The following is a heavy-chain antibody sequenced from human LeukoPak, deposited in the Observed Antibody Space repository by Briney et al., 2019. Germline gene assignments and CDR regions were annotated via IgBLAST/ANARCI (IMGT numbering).Heavy chain of an antibody. D-gene: IGHD5-12*01. J-gene: IGHJ6*02. CDR3: ASDSGYDSPIYYYYGMDV. CDR2: MNPNSGNT. V-gene: IGHV1-8*01. CDR1: GYTFTSYD. Sequence: ASVKVSRKASGYTFTSYDINWVRQATGQGLEWMGWMNPNSGNTGYAQKFQGRVTMTRNTSISTAYMELSSLRSEDTAVYYCASDSGYDSPIYYYYGMDVWGQGTTVTVSS.